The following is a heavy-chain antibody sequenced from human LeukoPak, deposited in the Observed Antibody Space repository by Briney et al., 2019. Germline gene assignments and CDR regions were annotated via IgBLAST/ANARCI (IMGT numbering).Heavy chain of an antibody. CDR3: ARLAAISGSDYPDD. D-gene: IGHD1-26*01. CDR1: GVSISSYY. V-gene: IGHV4-59*08. Sequence: SETLSLTCTVSGVSISSYYWSWIRQPRGKGLEWIGYIFYSGNTIYNPSLRSRVTISADTSKNHFSLRLRSVTAAGTAVYYCARLAAISGSDYPDDWGQGTLVTVSS. J-gene: IGHJ4*02. CDR2: IFYSGNT.